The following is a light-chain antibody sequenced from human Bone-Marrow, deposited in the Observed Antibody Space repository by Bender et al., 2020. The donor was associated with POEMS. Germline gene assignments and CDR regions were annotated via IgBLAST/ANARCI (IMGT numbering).Light chain of an antibody. CDR3: SSYTSSSVYV. CDR2: DVS. J-gene: IGLJ1*01. CDR1: PNDIGGYDY. Sequence: QSALNQPASLSGPPGQSITISCTGTPNDIGGYDYVSWFQQSPGKGPKLIIYDVSSRPSGVSDRFSGSKSGNTASLTISGLQAEDEADYYCSSYTSSSVYVFGTGTKVIVL. V-gene: IGLV2-14*01.